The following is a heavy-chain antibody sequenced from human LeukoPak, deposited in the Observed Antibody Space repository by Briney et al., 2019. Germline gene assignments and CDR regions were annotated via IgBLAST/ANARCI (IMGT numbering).Heavy chain of an antibody. CDR2: ISWNSGSI. J-gene: IGHJ4*02. V-gene: IGHV3-9*03. CDR1: GFTFSSYA. D-gene: IGHD3-3*01. CDR3: AKSTYYDFWSGSYFDY. Sequence: PGGSLRLSCAASGFTFSSYAMSWVRQAPGKGLEWVSGISWNSGSIGYADSVKGRFTISRDNAKNSLYLQMNSLRAEDMALYYCAKSTYYDFWSGSYFDYWGQGTLVTVSS.